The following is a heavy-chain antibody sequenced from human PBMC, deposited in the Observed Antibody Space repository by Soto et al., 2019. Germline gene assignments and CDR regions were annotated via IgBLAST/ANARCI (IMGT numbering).Heavy chain of an antibody. J-gene: IGHJ4*02. CDR1: GGSISSGSYH. D-gene: IGHD1-26*01. CDR2: IYYSGSS. CDR3: ARVEGSSYYFRHDC. V-gene: IGHV4-31*03. Sequence: TLSLVCTVSGGSISSGSYHWSWIRQHPGKGLEWIGNIYYSGSSYYNPSLKSRATISIDTSKDQFSLRLGSVTAADTAVYYCARVEGSSYYFRHDCWGRGTLVTVSS.